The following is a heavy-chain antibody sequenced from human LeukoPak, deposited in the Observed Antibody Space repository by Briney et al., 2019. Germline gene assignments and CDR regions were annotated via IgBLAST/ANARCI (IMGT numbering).Heavy chain of an antibody. CDR1: GFTFSTYA. Sequence: GGSQRLSCAASGFTFSTYAMNWIRQAPGKGLEWVSAISSSGGNTYYADSVKGRFTISRDNSKNTLNLQMNSLRAEDTAVYYCAKDLMVIIVSGALDIWGQGTMVTASS. J-gene: IGHJ3*02. CDR3: AKDLMVIIVSGALDI. V-gene: IGHV3-23*01. D-gene: IGHD3-3*01. CDR2: ISSSGGNT.